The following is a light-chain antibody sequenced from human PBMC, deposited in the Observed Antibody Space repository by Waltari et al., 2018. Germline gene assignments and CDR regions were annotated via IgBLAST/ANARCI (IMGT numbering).Light chain of an antibody. V-gene: IGLV2-8*01. CDR2: EVS. CDR3: SSYAGSNNLV. CDR1: SSCVGGYNS. Sequence: QSALTQPPSASESPGQSVTIPCTGPSSCVGGYNSVSWYQHHPGKAPKLMIYEVSKRPSGVPDRFSGSKSGNTASLTVSGLQAEDEADYYCSSYAGSNNLVFGGGTKLTVL. J-gene: IGLJ2*01.